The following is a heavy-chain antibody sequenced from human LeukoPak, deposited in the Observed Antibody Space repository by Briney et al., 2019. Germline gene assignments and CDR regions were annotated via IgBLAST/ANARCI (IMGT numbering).Heavy chain of an antibody. CDR1: GFTFSSYS. J-gene: IGHJ6*02. CDR2: ISSSSSTI. Sequence: PGGSLRLSCAASGFTFSSYSMNWVRQAPGKGLEWVSYISSSSSTIYYADSVKGRFTISRDNAKNSLYLQMNSLRAEDTAKYYCTKDYCGKFCSAVWGQGTTVTVSS. CDR3: TKDYCGKFCSAV. V-gene: IGHV3-48*01. D-gene: IGHD3-9*01.